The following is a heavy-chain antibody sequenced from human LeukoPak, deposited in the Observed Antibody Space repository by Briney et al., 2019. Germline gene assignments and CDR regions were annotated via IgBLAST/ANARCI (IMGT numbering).Heavy chain of an antibody. Sequence: PGGSLRLSCAASGFTFTTYWMTWVRQAPGKGLEWVANINQDGTEKYYVDSVKGRFTISRDNAKSSLYLQMNSLRAEDTAVYYCARDPYSGSYGADYYYYMDVWGKGTTVTISS. CDR1: GFTFTTYW. J-gene: IGHJ6*03. CDR2: INQDGTEK. V-gene: IGHV3-7*01. D-gene: IGHD1-26*01. CDR3: ARDPYSGSYGADYYYYMDV.